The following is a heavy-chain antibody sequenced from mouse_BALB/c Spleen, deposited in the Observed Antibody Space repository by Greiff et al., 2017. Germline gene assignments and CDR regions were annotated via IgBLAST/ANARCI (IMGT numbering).Heavy chain of an antibody. CDR3: ARDSYGNYLYAMDY. Sequence: EVQLVESGGGLVQPGGSLKLSCAASGFTFSSYGMSWVRQTPDKRLELVATINSNGGSTYYPDSVKGRFTISRDNAKNTLYLQMSSLKSEDTAMYYCARDSYGNYLYAMDYWGQGTSVTVSS. V-gene: IGHV5-6-3*01. J-gene: IGHJ4*01. CDR2: INSNGGST. CDR1: GFTFSSYG. D-gene: IGHD2-1*01.